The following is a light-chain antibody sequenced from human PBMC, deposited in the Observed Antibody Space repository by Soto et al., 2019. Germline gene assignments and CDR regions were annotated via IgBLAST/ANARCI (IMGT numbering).Light chain of an antibody. CDR2: GNT. CDR3: QSYDSSLSGFYV. CDR1: SSNIGAGYD. V-gene: IGLV1-40*01. Sequence: QSVLTQPPSVSGAPGQRVTISCTGGSSNIGAGYDVHWYQQLPGTPPKLLIFGNTKRPSGVPDRFSGSKSGTSASLAITGLQAEDEADYYCQSYDSSLSGFYVFGTGTKVTVL. J-gene: IGLJ1*01.